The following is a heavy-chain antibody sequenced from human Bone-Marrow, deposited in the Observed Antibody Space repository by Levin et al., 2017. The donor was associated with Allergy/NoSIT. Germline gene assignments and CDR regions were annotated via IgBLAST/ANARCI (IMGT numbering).Heavy chain of an antibody. CDR3: GRDPRYSNYFYDVNV. D-gene: IGHD4-11*01. CDR1: GFSLSSHA. Sequence: HPGGSLRLSCAASGFSLSSHAMNWVRQAPGKGLEWVSAISGSGTNTYYADSVKGRFIISRDMSKNTVYLQMNSLRAGDTAIYYCGRDPRYSNYFYDVNVWGQGTTVTVSS. CDR2: ISGSGTNT. J-gene: IGHJ6*02. V-gene: IGHV3-23*01.